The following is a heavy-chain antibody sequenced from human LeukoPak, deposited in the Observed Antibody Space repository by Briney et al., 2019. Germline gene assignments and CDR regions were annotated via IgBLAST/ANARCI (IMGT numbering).Heavy chain of an antibody. Sequence: SETLSLTCTVSGASVSSGSYYWSWIRQPPGKGLEGIGYIYYSGSTNYNPSLKSRVTISVDTSKNQFSLKLSSVTAADTAVYYCAREREYYDSSGYYLFDPWGQGTLVTVSS. J-gene: IGHJ5*02. CDR1: GASVSSGSYY. CDR3: AREREYYDSSGYYLFDP. CDR2: IYYSGST. D-gene: IGHD3-22*01. V-gene: IGHV4-61*01.